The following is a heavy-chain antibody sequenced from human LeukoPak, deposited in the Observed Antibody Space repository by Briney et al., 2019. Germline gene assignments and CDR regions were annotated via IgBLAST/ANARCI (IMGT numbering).Heavy chain of an antibody. Sequence: SETLSLTCAVYGGSFSGYYWSWIRQPPGKGLEWIGEINHSGSTNYNPSLKSRVTISVDTSKNQFSLKLSSVTAADTAVYYGFISSGYNGIDYWGQGTLVTVSS. CDR3: FISSGYNGIDY. D-gene: IGHD3-22*01. V-gene: IGHV4-34*03. CDR1: GGSFSGYY. J-gene: IGHJ4*02. CDR2: INHSGST.